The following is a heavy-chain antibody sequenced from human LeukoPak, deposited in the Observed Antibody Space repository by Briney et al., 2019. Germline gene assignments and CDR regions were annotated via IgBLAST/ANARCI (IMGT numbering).Heavy chain of an antibody. J-gene: IGHJ3*02. V-gene: IGHV4-61*02. Sequence: PSQTLSLSCTVSGGSISSGSYYWSWIRKPAGKGLGWIGRIYTSGSTNYNPSLKSRVTISVDTSKNQFSLKLSSVTAADTAVYYCARDLYYYDSSGYYLWGFDIWGQGTMVTVSS. CDR2: IYTSGST. D-gene: IGHD3-22*01. CDR3: ARDLYYYDSSGYYLWGFDI. CDR1: GGSISSGSYY.